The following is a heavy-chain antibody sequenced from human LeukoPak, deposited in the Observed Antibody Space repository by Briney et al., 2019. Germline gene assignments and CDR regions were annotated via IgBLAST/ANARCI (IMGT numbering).Heavy chain of an antibody. CDR3: ARGGLSSGWYYFDY. Sequence: PSDTLSLTCTVSGGSVSSGSYYWSWIRQPPGKGLEWIGYIYYSGSTNYNPSLKSRVTISVDTSKNQFSLKLSSVTAADTAVYYCARGGLSSGWYYFDYWGQGTLSPSPQ. CDR2: IYYSGST. V-gene: IGHV4-61*01. CDR1: GGSVSSGSYY. J-gene: IGHJ4*02. D-gene: IGHD6-19*01.